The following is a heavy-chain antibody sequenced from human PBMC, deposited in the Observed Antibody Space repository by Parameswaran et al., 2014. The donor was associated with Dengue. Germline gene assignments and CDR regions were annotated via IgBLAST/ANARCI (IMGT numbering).Heavy chain of an antibody. V-gene: IGHV4-39*01. J-gene: IGHJ4*02. Sequence: WIRQPPGKGLEWIGTIYYGGRTYYNPSLKSRVTISVDTSKNQFSLKLNSVTAADTAVYYCARHKISPWLQLAEFDYWGQGTLVTVSS. CDR2: IYYGGRT. D-gene: IGHD5-24*01. CDR3: ARHKISPWLQLAEFDY.